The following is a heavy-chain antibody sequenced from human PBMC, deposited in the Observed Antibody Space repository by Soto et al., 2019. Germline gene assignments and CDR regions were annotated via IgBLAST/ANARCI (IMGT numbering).Heavy chain of an antibody. CDR2: IYYSGST. J-gene: IGHJ4*02. V-gene: IGHV4-31*03. CDR3: ARNGDGYNSWFDY. Sequence: QVQLQESGPGLVKPSQTLSLTCTVSGGSISSGGYYWSWIPQHPGKGLEWIGYIYYSGSTYYNPSLKSRVTLSVDTSKNQFSLKLSSVTAADTAVYYCARNGDGYNSWFDYWGQGTLVTVSS. D-gene: IGHD5-12*01. CDR1: GGSISSGGYY.